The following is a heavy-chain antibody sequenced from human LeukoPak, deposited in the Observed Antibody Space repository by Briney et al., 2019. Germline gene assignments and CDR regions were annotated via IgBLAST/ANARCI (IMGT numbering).Heavy chain of an antibody. CDR1: GGTFNSYA. CDR2: IIPIFGTA. D-gene: IGHD6-13*01. J-gene: IGHJ4*02. CDR3: ARDKIAAGAGGYFDY. Sequence: SVKVSCKASGGTFNSYAIRWVRQAPGQGLEWMGGIIPIFGTANYAQKFQGRVTITTDESTSTAYMELSSLRSEDTAVYYCARDKIAAGAGGYFDYWGQGTLVTVSS. V-gene: IGHV1-69*05.